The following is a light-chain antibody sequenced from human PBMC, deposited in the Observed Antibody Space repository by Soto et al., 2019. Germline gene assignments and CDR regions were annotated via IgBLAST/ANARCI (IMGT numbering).Light chain of an antibody. CDR2: GNT. V-gene: IGLV1-40*01. J-gene: IGLJ2*01. Sequence: QSVLTQPPSVSGAPGPRVTISCTGISSNIGAGYDVHWYQQLPGRAPKLLIYGNTNRPSGVPDRFSGSKSGTSASLAITGLQAEDEADYYCLSFESSLSVVFGGGTKLTVL. CDR3: LSFESSLSVV. CDR1: SSNIGAGYD.